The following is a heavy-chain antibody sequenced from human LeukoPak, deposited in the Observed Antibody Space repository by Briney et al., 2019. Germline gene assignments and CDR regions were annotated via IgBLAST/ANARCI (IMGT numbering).Heavy chain of an antibody. V-gene: IGHV5-51*01. CDR2: IYPGDSDT. CDR1: GYNFPTYW. CDR3: ARRGNDYIL. D-gene: IGHD4-11*01. J-gene: IGHJ4*02. Sequence: GESLKISCRGSGYNFPTYWIAWVRQMPGKGLEWMGIIYPGDSDTRYSPSFQGQVTISADKSINTAYPQWSSLKASDTAMYYCARRGNDYILWGQGTLVTVSS.